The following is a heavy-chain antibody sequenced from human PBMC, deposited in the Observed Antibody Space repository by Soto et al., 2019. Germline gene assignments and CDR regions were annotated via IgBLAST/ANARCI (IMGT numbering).Heavy chain of an antibody. CDR1: GGSISSSNW. CDR3: ARASGPRYHNWFDP. D-gene: IGHD1-26*01. Sequence: SETLSLTCAVSGGSISSSNWWSWVRQPPGKGLEWIGEIYHSGSTNYNPSLKSRVTISVDKSKNQFSLKLSSVTAADTAVYYCARASGPRYHNWFDPWGQGTLVTVSS. CDR2: IYHSGST. V-gene: IGHV4-4*02. J-gene: IGHJ5*02.